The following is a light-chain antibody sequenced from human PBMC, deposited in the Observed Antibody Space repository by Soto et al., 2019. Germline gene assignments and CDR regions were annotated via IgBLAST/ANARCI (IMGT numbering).Light chain of an antibody. CDR2: AAS. CDR3: QQTYSTPWT. Sequence: DIQMTQSPSSLSASVGDRVAITCRASQTISIYVNWYQQKPGKAPKLLIHAASNLQSGVPSRFSGRGSGTDFPLAISSLQPEDFATYYCQQTYSTPWTFGPGSKVEIK. J-gene: IGKJ1*01. CDR1: QTISIY. V-gene: IGKV1-39*01.